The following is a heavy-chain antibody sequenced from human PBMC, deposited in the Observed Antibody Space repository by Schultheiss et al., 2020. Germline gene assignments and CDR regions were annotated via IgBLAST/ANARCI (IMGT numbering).Heavy chain of an antibody. D-gene: IGHD2-15*01. CDR2: IYWNDDK. V-gene: IGHV2-5*01. CDR1: GFSLSTSGVG. Sequence: SGPTLVKPTQTLTLTCTFSGFSLSTSGVGVGWIRQPPGKALEWLALIYWNDDKRYSPSLKSRLTISKDTSKNQVVLTMTNMDPVDTATYYCAHSNEGYCSGGSCYPAEYFQHWGQGTLVNVYS. J-gene: IGHJ1*01. CDR3: AHSNEGYCSGGSCYPAEYFQH.